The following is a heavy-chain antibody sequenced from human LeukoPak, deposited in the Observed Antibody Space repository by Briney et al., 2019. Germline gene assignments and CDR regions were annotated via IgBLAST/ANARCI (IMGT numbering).Heavy chain of an antibody. CDR2: IIPIFGTA. CDR1: GGTFSSYA. Sequence: ASVKVSCKASGGTFSSYAISWVRQAPGQGLEWMGGIIPIFGTANYAQKFQGRVTITADKSTSTAYMELSSLRSEDTAVYYCARGMTTDLYYYYYMDVWGKGTTVIISS. CDR3: ARGMTTDLYYYYYMDV. V-gene: IGHV1-69*06. D-gene: IGHD4-11*01. J-gene: IGHJ6*03.